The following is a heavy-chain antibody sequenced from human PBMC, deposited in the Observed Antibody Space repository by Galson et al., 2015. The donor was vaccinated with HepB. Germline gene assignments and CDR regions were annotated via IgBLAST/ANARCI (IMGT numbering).Heavy chain of an antibody. V-gene: IGHV4-59*12. J-gene: IGHJ5*02. CDR1: GGSISSYY. CDR3: ARGAVVPAAMRFDP. D-gene: IGHD2-2*01. Sequence: SETLSLTCTVSGGSISSYYWSWIRQPPGKGLEWIGYIYYSGSTNYNPSLKSRVIISVDTSKDQFSLKLRAVTAADTAVYYCARGAVVPAAMRFDPWGQGTLVTVSS. CDR2: IYYSGST.